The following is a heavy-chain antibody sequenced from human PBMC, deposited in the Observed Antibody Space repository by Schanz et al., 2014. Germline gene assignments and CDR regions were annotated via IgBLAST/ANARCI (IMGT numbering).Heavy chain of an antibody. D-gene: IGHD3-9*01. J-gene: IGHJ4*02. V-gene: IGHV3-23*03. Sequence: EVQLLDSGGGLVQPGGSLRLSCAASGFTFSTYAMSWVRQAPGKGLEWVSVIYSGIGAYYADSVKNRFTVSRDNSKNTLYLQMNSLRAEDTAVYYCAKQIHYDILTGTRNWGQGTLVTVSS. CDR3: AKQIHYDILTGTRN. CDR2: IYSGIGA. CDR1: GFTFSTYA.